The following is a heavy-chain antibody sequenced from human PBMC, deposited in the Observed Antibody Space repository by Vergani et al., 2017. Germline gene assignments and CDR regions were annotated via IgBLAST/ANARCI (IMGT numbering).Heavy chain of an antibody. Sequence: EVQLVESGGGLVKPGGSLRLSCAASGFTFSNAWMSWVRQAPGKGLEWVGRIKSKTDGGTTDYAAPVKGRFTISRDDSKNTLYLQMNSLKTEDTAVYYCTTVLVVPAAMEDERLWDYWGQGTLVTVSS. CDR1: GFTFSNAW. CDR3: TTVLVVPAAMEDERLWDY. CDR2: IKSKTDGGTT. J-gene: IGHJ4*02. D-gene: IGHD2-2*01. V-gene: IGHV3-15*01.